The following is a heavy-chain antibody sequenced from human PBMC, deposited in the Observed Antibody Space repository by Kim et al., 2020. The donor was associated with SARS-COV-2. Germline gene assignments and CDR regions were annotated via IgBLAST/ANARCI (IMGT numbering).Heavy chain of an antibody. CDR1: GFTFSDYY. CDR3: AKDILAAGLFFEY. V-gene: IGHV3-11*01. D-gene: IGHD6-13*01. CDR2: ISYSGSDI. J-gene: IGHJ4*02. Sequence: GGSLRLSCAASGFTFSDYYMGWVRQAPGKGLECVSYISYSGSDIYYADSVKGRFTISRDIAKSSLYLQMDSLRPEDTAVYFCAKDILAAGLFFEYWGQGTLVTVSS.